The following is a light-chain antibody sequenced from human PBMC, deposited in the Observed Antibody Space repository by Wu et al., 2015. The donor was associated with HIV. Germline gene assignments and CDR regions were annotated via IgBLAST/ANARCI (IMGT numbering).Light chain of an antibody. CDR2: GAS. Sequence: EIVLTQSPATLSLSPGERATLSCRASQSVSSDYLAWYQQKPGQAPRLLVYGASSRATGIPDRFSGSGSGTDFTLTISSLQPEDFATYYCQQANSFPWITFGQGTRLEIK. J-gene: IGKJ5*01. V-gene: IGKV3/OR2-268*02. CDR1: QSVSSDY. CDR3: QQANSFPWIT.